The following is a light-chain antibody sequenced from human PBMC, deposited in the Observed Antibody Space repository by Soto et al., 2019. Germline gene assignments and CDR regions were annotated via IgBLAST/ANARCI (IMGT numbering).Light chain of an antibody. Sequence: QSVLTQPRSVSGSPGQSVTISCTGTSSDVGTYTYVSWYQKHPGKAPKLIIYDVIKRPSGVPDRFSGSKSGNTASLTISGLQAEDVADYYCCSYAGSYTPVFASGPKVTVL. CDR1: SSDVGTYTY. CDR3: CSYAGSYTPV. V-gene: IGLV2-11*01. J-gene: IGLJ1*01. CDR2: DVI.